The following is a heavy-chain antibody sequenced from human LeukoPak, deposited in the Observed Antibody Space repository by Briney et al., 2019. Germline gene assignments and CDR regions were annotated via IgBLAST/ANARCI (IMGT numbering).Heavy chain of an antibody. CDR2: IYTSVST. J-gene: IGHJ4*02. V-gene: IGHV4-4*07. Sequence: KASETLSLTCTVSGVSISSYYWSWIRQPAGKGLEWIGRIYTSVSTNYNPSLKSRVTMSVDTSKNQFSLKLSSVTVAGTAVYYCARGYYDFSGGYYALFDYWGQGTLVTVSS. CDR3: ARGYYDFSGGYYALFDY. CDR1: GVSISSYY. D-gene: IGHD3-3*01.